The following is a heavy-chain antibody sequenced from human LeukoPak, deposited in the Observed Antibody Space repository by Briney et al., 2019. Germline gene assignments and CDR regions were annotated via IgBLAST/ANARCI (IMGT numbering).Heavy chain of an antibody. D-gene: IGHD5-24*01. CDR1: SGSISSYY. J-gene: IGHJ4*02. CDR3: ARDRGGGSRWLQYYYFDY. Sequence: SETLSLTCTVSSGSISSYYWSWIRQPPGKGLEWIGYIYYSGSTNYNPSLKSRVTISVDTSKNQFSLKLSSVTAADTAVYYCARDRGGGSRWLQYYYFDYWGQGTLVTVSS. CDR2: IYYSGST. V-gene: IGHV4-59*01.